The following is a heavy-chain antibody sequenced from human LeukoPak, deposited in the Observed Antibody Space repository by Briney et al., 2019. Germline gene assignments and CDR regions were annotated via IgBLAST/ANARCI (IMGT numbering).Heavy chain of an antibody. CDR1: GFTFSRYA. CDR2: ISGSGGST. Sequence: GGSLRLSCAASGFTFSRYAMTWVRQAPGKGLEWVSGISGSGGSTYYADSVKGRFTISRDNFKNTLYLQMNSLRAEDTAVYYCAKDSLSSDYWGQGTLVTVSS. CDR3: AKDSLSSDY. V-gene: IGHV3-23*01. J-gene: IGHJ4*02.